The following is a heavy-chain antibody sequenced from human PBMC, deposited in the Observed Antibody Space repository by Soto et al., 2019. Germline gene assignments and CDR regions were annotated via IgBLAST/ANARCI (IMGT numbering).Heavy chain of an antibody. Sequence: QVQLVQSGAEVKKPGSSVKVSCKASGGTFSSYAISWVRQAPGQGLEWMGGIIPIFGTANYAQKFQGRVTITADESKSTAYMELSSLRSEDTAVYYCATAPSQDIVVVGAATRDWHGMDVWGQGTTVTVSS. J-gene: IGHJ6*02. V-gene: IGHV1-69*01. CDR3: ATAPSQDIVVVGAATRDWHGMDV. D-gene: IGHD2-15*01. CDR2: IIPIFGTA. CDR1: GGTFSSYA.